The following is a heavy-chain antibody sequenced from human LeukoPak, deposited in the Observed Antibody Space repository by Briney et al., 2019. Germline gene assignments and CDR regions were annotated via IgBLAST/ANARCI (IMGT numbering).Heavy chain of an antibody. J-gene: IGHJ4*02. D-gene: IGHD6-13*01. CDR3: AKDPIPGRIAAAGTGWLDY. CDR2: ISFDGSNK. V-gene: IGHV3-30*18. CDR1: GCTFSSYG. Sequence: PGRSLRLSCAASGCTFSSYGMHWVRQAPGKGLEWVGVISFDGSNKYCSDSVNGRFTISRDNSKNTLYLQMNSLRADDTALYYCAKDPIPGRIAAAGTGWLDYWGQGTLVTVSS.